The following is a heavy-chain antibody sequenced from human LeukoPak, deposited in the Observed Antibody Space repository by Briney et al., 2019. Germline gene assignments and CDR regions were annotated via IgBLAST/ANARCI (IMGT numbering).Heavy chain of an antibody. V-gene: IGHV4-39*01. Sequence: SETLSLTCTMSGDSSDHESYYWAWIRQPPGKGLEWVGTVFYIGTTYYNSSLESRATISVDQSKNQFPLRLTSVTAADTGVYYCARMYFDFWSHPGNDPFDIWGQGAVVVVSS. CDR2: VFYIGTT. CDR3: ARMYFDFWSHPGNDPFDI. CDR1: GDSSDHESYY. J-gene: IGHJ3*02. D-gene: IGHD3-3*01.